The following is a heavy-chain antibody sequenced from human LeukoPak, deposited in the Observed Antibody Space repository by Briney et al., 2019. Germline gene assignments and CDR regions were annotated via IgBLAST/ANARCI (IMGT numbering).Heavy chain of an antibody. Sequence: GGSLRLSCAASGFTFSSYSMNWVRQAPGKGLEWVSSISSSSSYIYYADSVKGRFTISRDNAKNSQYLQMNSLRVEDTALYYCARAQTYGDSRLLLDFWGQGTLVTVSS. V-gene: IGHV3-21*04. J-gene: IGHJ4*02. CDR1: GFTFSSYS. CDR3: ARAQTYGDSRLLLDF. D-gene: IGHD4-17*01. CDR2: ISSSSSYI.